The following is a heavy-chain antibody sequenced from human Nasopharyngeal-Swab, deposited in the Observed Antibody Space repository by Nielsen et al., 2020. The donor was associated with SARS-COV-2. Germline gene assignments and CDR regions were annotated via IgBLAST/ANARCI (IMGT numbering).Heavy chain of an antibody. D-gene: IGHD3-3*01. V-gene: IGHV4-59*01. Sequence: WIRQPPGKGLEWIGHIYYSGSTNYNPSLKSRVTISLDTSKIQLFLKLSSVTAADTAVYYCARDSDSWSGYYTRYFDLWGRGTPVTVSS. CDR3: ARDSDSWSGYYTRYFDL. J-gene: IGHJ2*01. CDR2: IYYSGST.